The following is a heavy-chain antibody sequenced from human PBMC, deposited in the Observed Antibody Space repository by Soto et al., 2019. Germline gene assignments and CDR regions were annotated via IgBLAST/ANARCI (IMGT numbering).Heavy chain of an antibody. J-gene: IGHJ6*04. D-gene: IGHD5-18*01. CDR1: GFTFTSSS. CDR2: IVVGSGNT. CDR3: AADGYSYGYSLGYYYGMDV. V-gene: IGHV1-58*01. Sequence: SVKVSCKASGFTFTSSSVQWVRQARGQRLEWIGWIVVGSGNTNYAQKFQERVTITRDMCTSTAYMELSSLRSEDTAVYYCAADGYSYGYSLGYYYGMDVWGKGPTVTVS.